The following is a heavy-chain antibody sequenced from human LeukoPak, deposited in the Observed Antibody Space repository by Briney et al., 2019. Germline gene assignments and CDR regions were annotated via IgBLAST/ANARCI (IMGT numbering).Heavy chain of an antibody. Sequence: ASVKVSCKASAYTFTSYYMHLVRQAPGQGLEWMGIINPSGGSTSYAQKFQGRVTMTRDTSTSTVYMELSNLRSEDTAVYYCARVMATIVGYYFDYWGQGTLVTVSS. CDR1: AYTFTSYY. J-gene: IGHJ4*02. V-gene: IGHV1-46*01. CDR2: INPSGGST. CDR3: ARVMATIVGYYFDY. D-gene: IGHD5-24*01.